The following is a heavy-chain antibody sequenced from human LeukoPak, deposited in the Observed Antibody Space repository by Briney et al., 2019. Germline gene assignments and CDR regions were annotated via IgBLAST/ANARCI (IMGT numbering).Heavy chain of an antibody. CDR2: ISAYNGST. D-gene: IGHD3-22*01. CDR3: ARDLRYYDSSGYLSIDY. Sequence: GASVKVSCKASGYTFTSYGISWVRQAPGQGLEWMGWISAYNGSTNYAQKLQGRVTMTTDTSTSTAYMELRSLRSDDTAVYYCARDLRYYDSSGYLSIDYWGQGTLVTVSS. V-gene: IGHV1-18*01. J-gene: IGHJ4*02. CDR1: GYTFTSYG.